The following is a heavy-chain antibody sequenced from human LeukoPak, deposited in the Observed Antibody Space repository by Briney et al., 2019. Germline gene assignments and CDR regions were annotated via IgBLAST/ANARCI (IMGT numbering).Heavy chain of an antibody. CDR2: IKSKTDGGTT. D-gene: IGHD3-10*01. V-gene: IGHV3-15*01. CDR1: GXTFSNAW. Sequence: GSLRLXXXASGXTFSNAWMIWVRQAPGKGLEWVGRIKSKTDGGTTDYAAPVKGRFTISRDDSKNMLYLQMNSLKTEDTAVYYCSTDSGVWGQGTTVTVSS. CDR3: STDSGV. J-gene: IGHJ6*02.